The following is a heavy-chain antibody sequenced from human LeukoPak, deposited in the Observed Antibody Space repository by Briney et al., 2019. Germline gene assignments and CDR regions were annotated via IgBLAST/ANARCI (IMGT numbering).Heavy chain of an antibody. D-gene: IGHD4-23*01. CDR2: ISWQSDSV. J-gene: IGHJ4*02. CDR3: AKDWSYGGNSWKYFGS. Sequence: GGSLRLSCEASAFAFSSYYMHWVRQAPGRGLEWVAGISWQSDSVDYADSVKGRFTISRDNAKNSLYLQMNSLRPDDTALYYCAKDWSYGGNSWKYFGSWGQGILVTVSS. V-gene: IGHV3-9*01. CDR1: AFAFSSYY.